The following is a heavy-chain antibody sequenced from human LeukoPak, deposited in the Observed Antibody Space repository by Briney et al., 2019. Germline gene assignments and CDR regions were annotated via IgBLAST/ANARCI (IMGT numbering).Heavy chain of an antibody. CDR1: GGSISSYY. Sequence: PSETLSLTCTVSGGSISSYYWSWIRQPPGKGLEWIGYIYYSGSTNYNPSLKSRVTISVDTSKNQFSLKLSSVTAADTAVYYCARVGRAPYYYDSSGLWGYFDYWGQGTLVTVSS. D-gene: IGHD3-22*01. CDR2: IYYSGST. CDR3: ARVGRAPYYYDSSGLWGYFDY. V-gene: IGHV4-59*01. J-gene: IGHJ4*02.